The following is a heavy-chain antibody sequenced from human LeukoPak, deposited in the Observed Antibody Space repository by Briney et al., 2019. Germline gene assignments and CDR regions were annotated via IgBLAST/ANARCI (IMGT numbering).Heavy chain of an antibody. D-gene: IGHD3-3*01. CDR3: ARSSYDFWSGYYLDY. CDR1: GFTFSSYS. J-gene: IGHJ4*02. CDR2: ISSSSSYI. Sequence: GGSLRLSCAASGFTFSSYSMNWIRQAPGKGLEWVSSISSSSSYIYYADSVKGRFTISRDNAKNSLYLQMNSLRAEDTAVYYCARSSYDFWSGYYLDYWGQGTLVTVSS. V-gene: IGHV3-21*01.